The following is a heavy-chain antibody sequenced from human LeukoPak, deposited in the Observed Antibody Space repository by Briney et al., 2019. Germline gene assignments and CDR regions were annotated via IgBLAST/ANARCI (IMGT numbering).Heavy chain of an antibody. CDR1: GFTFSSYA. D-gene: IGHD6-13*01. J-gene: IGHJ4*02. CDR3: AKTVDKTRAGQQPTEFDY. V-gene: IGHV3-23*01. Sequence: RSGGSLRLSCAASGFTFSSYAMSWVRQAPGKGLEWVSAISGSGGSTYYADSVKGRFTISRDNSKNTLYLQMNSLRAEDTAVYYCAKTVDKTRAGQQPTEFDYWGQGTLVTVSS. CDR2: ISGSGGST.